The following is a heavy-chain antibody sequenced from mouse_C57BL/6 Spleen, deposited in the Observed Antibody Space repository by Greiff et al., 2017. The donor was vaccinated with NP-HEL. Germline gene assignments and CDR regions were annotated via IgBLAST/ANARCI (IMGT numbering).Heavy chain of an antibody. D-gene: IGHD1-1*01. CDR2: INPNNGGT. CDR3: ARWDYGSSYFDY. CDR1: GYTFTDYY. Sequence: EVQLQQSGPELVKPGASVKISCKASGYTFTDYYMNWVKQSHGKSLEWIGDINPNNGGTSYNQKFKGKATLTVDKSSSTAYMELLSLTSEDSAVYYCARWDYGSSYFDYWGQGTTLTVSS. J-gene: IGHJ2*01. V-gene: IGHV1-26*01.